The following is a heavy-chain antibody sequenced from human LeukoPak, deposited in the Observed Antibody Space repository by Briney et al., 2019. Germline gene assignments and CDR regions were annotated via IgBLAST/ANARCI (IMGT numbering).Heavy chain of an antibody. CDR2: INSDGSST. V-gene: IGHV3-74*01. CDR3: ARDLGQWLLVSQH. D-gene: IGHD6-19*01. Sequence: HPGGSLRLSCAASGFTFSSYEMNWVRQAPGKGLVWVSRINSDGSSTIYADSVKGRFTISRDNAKNTLYLQMNSLRAEDTAVYYCARDLGQWLLVSQHWGQGTLVTAPS. J-gene: IGHJ1*01. CDR1: GFTFSSYE.